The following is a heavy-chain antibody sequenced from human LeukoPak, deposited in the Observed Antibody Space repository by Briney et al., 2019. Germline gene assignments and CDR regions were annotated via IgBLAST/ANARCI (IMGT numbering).Heavy chain of an antibody. CDR2: IIPIFSTA. CDR1: GGTFSIYA. J-gene: IGHJ4*02. Sequence: ASVKVSCKASGGTFSIYAISWVPQAPGQGREWMGGIIPIFSTANYAQKFQGRVTITADESTSTAYMELSSLRSEDTAVYYCARERARVGYCSSTSCYFDYWGQGTLVTVSS. CDR3: ARERARVGYCSSTSCYFDY. V-gene: IGHV1-69*13. D-gene: IGHD2-2*01.